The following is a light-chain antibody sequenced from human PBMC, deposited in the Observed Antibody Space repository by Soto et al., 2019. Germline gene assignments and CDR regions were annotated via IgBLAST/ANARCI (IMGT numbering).Light chain of an antibody. V-gene: IGKV3-15*01. CDR1: QSVRNS. Sequence: EIVITQSPGTLSVSPGEGATLSCRASQSVRNSLAWYQQKPGQAPRLLIYDTSTRATGIPARFSGRGSGTEFTLPISSLQSEDFAVYYCQNYYDWPTWTFGQGTKV. J-gene: IGKJ1*01. CDR2: DTS. CDR3: QNYYDWPTWT.